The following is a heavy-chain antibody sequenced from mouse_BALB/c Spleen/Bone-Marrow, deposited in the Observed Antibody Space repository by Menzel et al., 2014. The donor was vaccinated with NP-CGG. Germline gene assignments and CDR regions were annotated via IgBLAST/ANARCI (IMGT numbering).Heavy chain of an antibody. CDR2: INSTGGST. Sequence: DVHLVESGGGLVQPGGSLKLSCAASGFTFSSYGMSWVRQTPDKRLELVATINSTGGSTYYPDSVKGRFTISRDNAKNTLYLQMSSLKSEDTAMYYCARDGYYVFYAMDYWGQGTSVTVSS. J-gene: IGHJ4*01. V-gene: IGHV5-6-3*01. D-gene: IGHD2-3*01. CDR1: GFTFSSYG. CDR3: ARDGYYVFYAMDY.